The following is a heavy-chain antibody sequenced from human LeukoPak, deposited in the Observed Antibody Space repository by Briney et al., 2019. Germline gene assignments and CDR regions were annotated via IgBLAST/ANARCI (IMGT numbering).Heavy chain of an antibody. Sequence: ASVKVSCKASGYTFTSYAMNWVRQAPGQGLEWMGWINTNTGIPTYAQGFTGRFVFSLDTSVSTAYLQISSLKAEDTAVYYCAIVSPIVGANYFDYWGQGTLVTVSS. J-gene: IGHJ4*02. CDR3: AIVSPIVGANYFDY. V-gene: IGHV7-4-1*02. CDR1: GYTFTSYA. CDR2: INTNTGIP. D-gene: IGHD1-26*01.